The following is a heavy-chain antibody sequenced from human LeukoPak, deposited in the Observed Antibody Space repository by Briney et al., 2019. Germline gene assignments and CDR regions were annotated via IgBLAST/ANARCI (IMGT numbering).Heavy chain of an antibody. V-gene: IGHV4-34*01. Sequence: TSETLSLTCAVYGGSFSGYYWSWIRQPPGKGLEWIGEINHSGSTNYNPSLKSRVTISVDTSKNQFSLKLSSVTAADTAVYYCARPKVVTPEWYFDLWGRGTLVTVSS. CDR2: INHSGST. CDR1: GGSFSGYY. J-gene: IGHJ2*01. D-gene: IGHD4-23*01. CDR3: ARPKVVTPEWYFDL.